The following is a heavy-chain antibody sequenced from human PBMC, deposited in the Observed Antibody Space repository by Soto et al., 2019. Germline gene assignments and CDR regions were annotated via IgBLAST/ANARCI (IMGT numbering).Heavy chain of an antibody. D-gene: IGHD5-12*01. Sequence: QVQLQESGPRLVKPSETLSLTCTVSGDSISSYYWSWIRQPPGKGLEWIGYIYYSGSTNYYPSLQSRVTISVDTAKNQFSLKLTSVTAADTAVYYCARGVATIGPWGQGTLVTVSS. CDR3: ARGVATIGP. CDR1: GDSISSYY. CDR2: IYYSGST. V-gene: IGHV4-59*01. J-gene: IGHJ5*02.